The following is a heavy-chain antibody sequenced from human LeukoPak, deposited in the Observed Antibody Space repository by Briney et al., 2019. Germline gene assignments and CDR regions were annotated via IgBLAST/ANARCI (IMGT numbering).Heavy chain of an antibody. CDR3: AKVGYSYGPFDY. CDR2: IRYDGSNK. D-gene: IGHD5-18*01. Sequence: GGSLRLSCAASGFTFSSYGMHWVRQAPGKGLEWVAFIRYDGSNKYYADSVKGRFTISRDNSKNTLYLQMSSLRAEDTAVYYCAKVGYSYGPFDYWGQGTLVTVSS. J-gene: IGHJ4*02. CDR1: GFTFSSYG. V-gene: IGHV3-30*02.